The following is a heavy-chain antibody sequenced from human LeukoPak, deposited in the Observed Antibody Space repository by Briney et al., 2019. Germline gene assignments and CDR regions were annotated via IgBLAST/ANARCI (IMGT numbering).Heavy chain of an antibody. V-gene: IGHV1-18*01. Sequence: ASVKVSCKASGYTFASYGISWVRQAPGQGLEWMGCISAYNGNTNYAQKLQGRVTMTTDTSTSTAYMELRSLRSDDTAVYYCARMIAAAGMAPNRCDYWGQGTLVTVSS. D-gene: IGHD6-13*01. CDR1: GYTFASYG. CDR3: ARMIAAAGMAPNRCDY. CDR2: ISAYNGNT. J-gene: IGHJ4*02.